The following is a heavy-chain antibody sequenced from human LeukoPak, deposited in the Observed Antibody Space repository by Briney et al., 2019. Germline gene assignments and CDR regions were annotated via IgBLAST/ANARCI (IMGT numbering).Heavy chain of an antibody. CDR1: GFTFSSYS. CDR3: ATLRLSDHFDY. D-gene: IGHD2-15*01. J-gene: IGHJ4*02. CDR2: ITDNGNTT. Sequence: PGGSLRLSCAASGFTFSSYSMNWVRQAPGKGLEWVSAITDNGNTTYYADSVKGRFTISRDNSKSTLYLQMNSLRAEDTAVYYCATLRLSDHFDYWGQGTLVTVSS. V-gene: IGHV3-23*01.